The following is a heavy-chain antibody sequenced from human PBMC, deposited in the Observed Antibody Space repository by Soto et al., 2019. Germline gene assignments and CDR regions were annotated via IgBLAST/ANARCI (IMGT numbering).Heavy chain of an antibody. Sequence: QVQLQESGPGLVKPSETLSLTCTVSGGSVRSGSYYWSWIRQPPGKGLEWIGYIYYSGTTNYNPSLKSRVTRSVDTSKNQFSLKLSSVTAADTAVYYCARVEDYGDYFDYWGQGTLVTVSS. CDR1: GGSVRSGSYY. V-gene: IGHV4-61*01. J-gene: IGHJ4*02. CDR2: IYYSGTT. D-gene: IGHD4-17*01. CDR3: ARVEDYGDYFDY.